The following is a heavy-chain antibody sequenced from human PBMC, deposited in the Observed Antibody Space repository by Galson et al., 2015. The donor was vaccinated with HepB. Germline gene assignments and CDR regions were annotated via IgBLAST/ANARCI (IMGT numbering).Heavy chain of an antibody. J-gene: IGHJ2*01. D-gene: IGHD4-17*01. CDR3: ARDRGLRMTTVFSGYFDV. CDR2: IGTSNSHT. CDR1: GFSFSDYY. Sequence: SLRLSCAASGFSFSDYYMTWVRQAPGEGLQWVSYIGTSNSHTKYADSVKGRFTISRDNSKNSLFLQMNTLRPEDTAVYYCARDRGLRMTTVFSGYFDVWGRGTLVTVSS. V-gene: IGHV3-11*05.